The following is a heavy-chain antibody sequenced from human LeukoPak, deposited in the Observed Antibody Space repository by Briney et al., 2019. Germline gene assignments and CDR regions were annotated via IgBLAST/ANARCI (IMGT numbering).Heavy chain of an antibody. CDR2: VYYTGST. CDR3: ARSRWLSDPYFDY. Sequence: SETLFLTCTVSGGSISSSSYSWGWIRQPPGKGLEWIGSVYYTGSTYYNPSLKSRVTISVDTSKNQFSLKLSSVTAADTAVYYCARSRWLSDPYFDYWGQGTLVTVSS. J-gene: IGHJ4*02. D-gene: IGHD3-22*01. CDR1: GGSISSSSYS. V-gene: IGHV4-39*07.